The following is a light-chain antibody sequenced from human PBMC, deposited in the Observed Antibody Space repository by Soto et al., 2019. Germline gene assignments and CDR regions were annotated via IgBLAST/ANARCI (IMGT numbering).Light chain of an antibody. V-gene: IGKV3-11*01. J-gene: IGKJ2*01. CDR2: DAS. CDR1: QSVSSY. Sequence: EIVLTQSPATLSLSPGERATLSCRASQSVSSYLAWYQQKPGQAPRVVIYDASNRATGIPARFSGSGSGTDFTLTISSLEPEDFAVYYCQQRSNWPYTFGQGTKVEIK. CDR3: QQRSNWPYT.